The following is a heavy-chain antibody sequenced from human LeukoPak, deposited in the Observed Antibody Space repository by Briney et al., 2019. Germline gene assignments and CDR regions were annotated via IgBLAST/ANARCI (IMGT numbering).Heavy chain of an antibody. D-gene: IGHD6-19*01. V-gene: IGHV1-69*04. J-gene: IGHJ1*01. CDR1: GGTFSSYA. CDR2: IIPSLGIA. CDR3: AAAPGSSGWYLGSYFQH. Sequence: GASVKVSCKASGGTFSSYAISWVRQAPGQGLEWMGRIIPSLGIANYAQKLQGGVTITADKSTSTAYMELSSLRAEDTAVYYCAAAPGSSGWYLGSYFQHWGQGTLVTVSS.